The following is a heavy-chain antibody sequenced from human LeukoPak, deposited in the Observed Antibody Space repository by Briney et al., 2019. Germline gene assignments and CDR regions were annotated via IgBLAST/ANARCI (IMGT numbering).Heavy chain of an antibody. D-gene: IGHD6-19*01. V-gene: IGHV3-23*01. J-gene: IGHJ4*02. Sequence: PGGSLCLTCAASGFGFSTFDMTWVRQAPGKGLEWVSSISGSAIYTFTADSLKGRFSISRDNSQNILYLQMYSLRAEDTAIYFCASKLAGATYYFYSWGQRTLVTVSS. CDR1: GFGFSTFD. CDR3: ASKLAGATYYFYS. CDR2: ISGSAIYT.